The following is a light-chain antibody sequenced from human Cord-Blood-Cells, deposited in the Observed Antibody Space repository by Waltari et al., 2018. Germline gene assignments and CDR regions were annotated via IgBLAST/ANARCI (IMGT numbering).Light chain of an antibody. CDR2: GAS. J-gene: IGKJ3*01. Sequence: EIVMTQSPATLSVSPGERATLSGRASQSVSSNLAWYQQKPGQAPRLLIYGASTRATGIPARFSGSGSGTEFTRTISSLQSEDFAVYYCQQYNNWPPFTFGPGTKVDIK. V-gene: IGKV3-15*01. CDR3: QQYNNWPPFT. CDR1: QSVSSN.